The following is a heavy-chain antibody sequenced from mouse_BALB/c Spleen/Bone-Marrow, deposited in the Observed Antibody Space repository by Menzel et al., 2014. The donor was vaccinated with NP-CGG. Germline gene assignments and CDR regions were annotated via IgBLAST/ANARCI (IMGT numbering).Heavy chain of an antibody. CDR1: GYVFTDYW. V-gene: IGHV1-80*01. Sequence: QVHLQQPGAELVRPGSSVKISCKASGYVFTDYWMNWLRQRPGQGLEWIGQIFPVNADTNYKANFKDKVTLTADKSSTTAYMQLNSLTSEDSAVYFCARFATGSFAYWGQGTLVTVSA. D-gene: IGHD1-1*01. CDR2: IFPVNADT. J-gene: IGHJ3*01. CDR3: ARFATGSFAY.